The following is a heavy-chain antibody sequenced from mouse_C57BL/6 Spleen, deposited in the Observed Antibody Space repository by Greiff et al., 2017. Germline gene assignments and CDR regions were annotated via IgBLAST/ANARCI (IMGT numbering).Heavy chain of an antibody. CDR1: GFTFSDYY. Sequence: EVKLVESEGGLVQPGSSMKLSCTASGFTFSDYYMAWVRQVPEKGLEWVANINYDGSSTYYLDSLKSRFIISRDNAKNILYLQMSSLKSEDTATYYCARDQAHGAMDYWGQGTSVTVSS. D-gene: IGHD3-2*02. CDR3: ARDQAHGAMDY. J-gene: IGHJ4*01. V-gene: IGHV5-16*01. CDR2: INYDGSST.